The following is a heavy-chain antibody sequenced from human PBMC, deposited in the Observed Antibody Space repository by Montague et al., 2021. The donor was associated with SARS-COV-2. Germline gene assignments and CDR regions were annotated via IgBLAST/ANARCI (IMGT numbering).Heavy chain of an antibody. Sequence: SETLSLTCTVSGGSISSYYWSWIRQPPGKGLEWIGYIYYSGSTNYNPSLKSRVTISIDTSKNQFSLELSSVTAADTAVYYCARPALGYFDWLNEGYFDYWGQGTLVTVSS. CDR2: IYYSGST. CDR1: GGSISSYY. D-gene: IGHD3-9*01. J-gene: IGHJ4*02. V-gene: IGHV4-59*08. CDR3: ARPALGYFDWLNEGYFDY.